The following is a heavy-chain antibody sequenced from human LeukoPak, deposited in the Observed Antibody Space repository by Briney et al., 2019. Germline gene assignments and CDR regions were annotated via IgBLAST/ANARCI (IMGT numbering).Heavy chain of an antibody. J-gene: IGHJ3*02. D-gene: IGHD3-22*01. CDR1: GGSISSYY. CDR3: ARDRAYYYDSSGYQGGDAFDI. CDR2: IYTSGST. Sequence: SETLSLTCTVSGGSISSYYWSWIRQPAGKGLEWIGRIYTSGSTNYNPSLKSRVTMSVDTSKNQSSLKLSSVTAADTAVYYCARDRAYYYDSSGYQGGDAFDIWGQGTMVTVSS. V-gene: IGHV4-4*07.